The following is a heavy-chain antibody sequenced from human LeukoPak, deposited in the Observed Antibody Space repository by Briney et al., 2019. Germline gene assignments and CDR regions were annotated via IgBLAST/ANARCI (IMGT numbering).Heavy chain of an antibody. CDR2: INHSGST. Sequence: SETLSLTCAVYGGSFSGYYWSWIRQPPGKGLEWIGEINHSGSTNYNPSLKSRVTISVDTSRNQFSLKLSSVTAADTAVYYCARQNLGPAPVKYWGQGTLVTVSS. V-gene: IGHV4-34*01. J-gene: IGHJ4*02. CDR1: GGSFSGYY. CDR3: ARQNLGPAPVKY.